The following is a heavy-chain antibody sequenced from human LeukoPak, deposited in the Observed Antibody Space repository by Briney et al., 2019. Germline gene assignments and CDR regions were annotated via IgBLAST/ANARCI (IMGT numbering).Heavy chain of an antibody. V-gene: IGHV3-48*02. CDR3: ARGVYRMDV. J-gene: IGHJ6*02. CDR2: ISSGSSTM. CDR1: GFIFSTYS. Sequence: QPGGSLRLSCAASGFIFSTYSMSWVRQAPGKGLEWVSYISSGSSTMYYADSVKGRFTISRDNAKNSPYVQMNSLRDEDTAVYYCARGVYRMDVWGQGTTVTVSS.